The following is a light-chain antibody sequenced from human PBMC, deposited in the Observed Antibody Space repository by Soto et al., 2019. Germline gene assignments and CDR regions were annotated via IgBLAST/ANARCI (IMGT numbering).Light chain of an antibody. CDR1: SSNIANNY. J-gene: IGLJ2*01. V-gene: IGLV1-51*01. CDR2: DNT. Sequence: QSVLTQPPSVSAAPGQKVTISCSGSSSNIANNYVSWYQQLPGTAPKLLIYDNTKRPSGIPDRFSGSKSGTSATLDITGLQTGDEAEYYCGTWDNSLSAVAFGGGTQLTVL. CDR3: GTWDNSLSAVA.